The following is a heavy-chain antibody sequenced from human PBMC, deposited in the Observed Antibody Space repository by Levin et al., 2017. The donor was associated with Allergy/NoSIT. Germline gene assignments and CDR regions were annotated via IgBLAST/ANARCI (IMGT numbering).Heavy chain of an antibody. CDR3: ARGKLTAVAGLLFDY. V-gene: IGHV4-59*01. D-gene: IGHD6-19*01. J-gene: IGHJ4*02. CDR2: IYYSGST. Sequence: SETLSLTCTVSGGSISSYYWSWIRQPPGKGLEWIGYIYYSGSTNYNPSLKSRVTISVDTSKNQFSLKLSSVTAADTAVYYCARGKLTAVAGLLFDYWGQGTLVTVSS. CDR1: GGSISSYY.